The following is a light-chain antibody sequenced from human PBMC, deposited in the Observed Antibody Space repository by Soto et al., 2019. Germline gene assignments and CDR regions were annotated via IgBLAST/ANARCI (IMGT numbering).Light chain of an antibody. Sequence: QSVLTQPPSASGSPGQSVTISCTGSSSDVGGYSYVSWYQQYPGKAPKLMIYEVSKRPSGVPDRFSGSKSGNTASLTVSGLQAEDEAEYYCCSYAGINDYVFGTGTKVTVL. CDR2: EVS. V-gene: IGLV2-8*01. CDR1: SSDVGGYSY. CDR3: CSYAGINDYV. J-gene: IGLJ1*01.